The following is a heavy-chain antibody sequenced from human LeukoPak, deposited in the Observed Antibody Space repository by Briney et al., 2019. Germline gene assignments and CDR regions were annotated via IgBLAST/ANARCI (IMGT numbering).Heavy chain of an antibody. D-gene: IGHD6-13*01. J-gene: IGHJ6*03. CDR2: IKKDGSEK. CDR3: ARGAGQQLAYYMDV. Sequence: GGSLRLSCAASGFTFSSYWMSWVRQAPGKGLEWVANIKKDGSEKYYVDSVKGRFTISRDNSKNTLYLQMGSLRAEDMAVYYCARGAGQQLAYYMDVWGKGTTVTVSS. V-gene: IGHV3-7*01. CDR1: GFTFSSYW.